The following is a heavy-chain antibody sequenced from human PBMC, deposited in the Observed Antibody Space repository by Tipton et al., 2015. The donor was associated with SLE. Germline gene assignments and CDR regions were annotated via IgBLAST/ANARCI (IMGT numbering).Heavy chain of an antibody. Sequence: SLRLSCAASGFTFSSYAMSWVRQAPGKGLEWVSVIYSGGSSTYYADSVKGRFTISRDNSKNTLYLQMNSLRAEDTAVYYCARDFTIFGVVGYFDYWGQGTLVTVSS. D-gene: IGHD3-3*01. CDR3: ARDFTIFGVVGYFDY. J-gene: IGHJ4*02. V-gene: IGHV3-23*03. CDR2: IYSGGSST. CDR1: GFTFSSYA.